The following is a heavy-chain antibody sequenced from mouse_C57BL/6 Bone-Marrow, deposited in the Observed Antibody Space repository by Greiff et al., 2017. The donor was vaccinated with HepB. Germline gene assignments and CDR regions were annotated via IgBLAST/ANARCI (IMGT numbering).Heavy chain of an antibody. V-gene: IGHV1-82*01. J-gene: IGHJ2*01. CDR1: GYAFSSSW. D-gene: IGHD2-1*01. CDR2: IYPGDGDT. CDR3: ARREDGNSYFGY. Sequence: QVQLQQSGPELVKPGASVKISCKASGYAFSSSWMNWVKQRPGKGLEWIGRIYPGDGDTNYNGKFKGKATLTADTSSSTAYMQLSSLTSEDSAVYFCARREDGNSYFGYWGQGTTLTVSS.